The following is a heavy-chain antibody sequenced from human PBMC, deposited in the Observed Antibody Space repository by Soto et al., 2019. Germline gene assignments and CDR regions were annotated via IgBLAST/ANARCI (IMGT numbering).Heavy chain of an antibody. J-gene: IGHJ4*02. CDR1: GYTFTSYG. D-gene: IGHD3-16*02. V-gene: IGHV1-18*01. CDR3: AREEKDYVWGSYRSDY. CDR2: ISAYNGNT. Sequence: ASVKVSCKASGYTFTSYGISWVRQAPGQGLEWMGWISAYNGNTNYAQKLQGRVTMTTDTSTSTAYMELRSLRSDDTAVYYCAREEKDYVWGSYRSDYWGQGTLVTVSS.